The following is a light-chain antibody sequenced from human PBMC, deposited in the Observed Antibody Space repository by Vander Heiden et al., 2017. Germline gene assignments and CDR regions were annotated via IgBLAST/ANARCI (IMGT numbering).Light chain of an antibody. CDR2: ASA. CDR1: QGMSSY. Sequence: DIKLTHSPSFLSASVGDRVTITCRASQGMSSYLAWYQQKPGKAPKLLIYASATLQSGVPSRVSGSGSGTEFALTISILQPEDFATDYCQQLKSYPRYTFGQGTKLEIK. J-gene: IGKJ2*01. CDR3: QQLKSYPRYT. V-gene: IGKV1-9*01.